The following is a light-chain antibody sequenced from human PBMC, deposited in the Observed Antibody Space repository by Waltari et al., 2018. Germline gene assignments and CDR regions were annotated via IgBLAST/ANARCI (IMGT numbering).Light chain of an antibody. V-gene: IGLV1-44*01. J-gene: IGLJ1*01. Sequence: TISCSGATSNVGRASVSWYQQLPGTAPKLLIYRDNQRPSGVPDRFSGSKSGTSASLAISGHQSEDEAEYYCAAWDDSLHGYVFGSGTTVTVL. CDR1: TSNVGRAS. CDR3: AAWDDSLHGYV. CDR2: RDN.